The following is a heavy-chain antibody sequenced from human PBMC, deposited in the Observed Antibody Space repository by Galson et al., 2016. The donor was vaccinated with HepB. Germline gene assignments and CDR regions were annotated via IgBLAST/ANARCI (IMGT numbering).Heavy chain of an antibody. CDR3: ARGQWEIAFDS. D-gene: IGHD1-26*01. CDR2: VYNSGST. CDR1: GGSISSYY. Sequence: SETLSLTCSVSGGSISSYYWNWIRQPPGKGLEWIGYVYNSGSTYYNPSLKSPVTTSTDTSKKQVSLKMTSVTAADTAVYYCARGQWEIAFDSWGPGTLVTVSS. V-gene: IGHV4-59*13. J-gene: IGHJ4*02.